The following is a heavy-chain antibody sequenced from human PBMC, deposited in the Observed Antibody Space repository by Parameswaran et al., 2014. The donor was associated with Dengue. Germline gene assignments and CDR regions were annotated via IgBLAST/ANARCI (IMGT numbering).Heavy chain of an antibody. D-gene: IGHD3-3*01. V-gene: IGHV1-18*01. CDR2: VSAYKGET. CDR3: FVPIFGALIRTGGIDY. J-gene: IGHJ4*02. Sequence: SWVRQAPGQGLEWMGWVSAYKGETNYAETFQDRVTMTTDKSTNTAYMELRSLTSDDTATYYCFVPIFGALIRTGGIDYWGQGTLVTVSS.